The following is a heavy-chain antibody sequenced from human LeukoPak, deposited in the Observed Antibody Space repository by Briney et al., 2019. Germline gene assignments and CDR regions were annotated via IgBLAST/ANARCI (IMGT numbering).Heavy chain of an antibody. CDR2: ISYDGSNK. Sequence: GGSLRLSCAASGFTFSSYAMHWVRQAPGKGLEWVAVISYDGSNKYYADSVKGRFTISRDNSKNTLYLQMNSLRAEDTAVYYCARRGSGWYLGLDYWGQGTLVTVSS. CDR1: GFTFSSYA. J-gene: IGHJ4*02. CDR3: ARRGSGWYLGLDY. D-gene: IGHD6-19*01. V-gene: IGHV3-30-3*01.